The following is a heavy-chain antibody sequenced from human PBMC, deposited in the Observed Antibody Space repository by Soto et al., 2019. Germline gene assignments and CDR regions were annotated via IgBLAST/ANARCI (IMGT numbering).Heavy chain of an antibody. V-gene: IGHV1-3*05. D-gene: IGHD1-1*01. J-gene: IGHJ2*01. CDR2: INAGNGNT. CDR1: GYTFTSYA. CDR3: AREAVERRINWYFDL. Sequence: QVQLVQSGAEEKKPGASVKVSCKASGYTFTSYAMHWVRQAPGQRLEWMGWINAGNGNTKYSQKFQGRVTITRDTSASTAYMELSSLRSEDTAVYYCAREAVERRINWYFDLWGRGTLVTVSS.